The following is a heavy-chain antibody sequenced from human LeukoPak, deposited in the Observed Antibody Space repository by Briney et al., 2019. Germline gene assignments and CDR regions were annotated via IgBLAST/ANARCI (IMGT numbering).Heavy chain of an antibody. D-gene: IGHD3-10*01. J-gene: IGHJ4*02. Sequence: GGSLKLSCAASGFTFSSYAMSWVRQAPGKGLEWVSAISGSGGSTYYADSVKGRFTISRDNSKNTLYLQMNSLRAEDTAVYYCAKKWFGELYLDYWGQGTLVTVSS. CDR2: ISGSGGST. CDR1: GFTFSSYA. CDR3: AKKWFGELYLDY. V-gene: IGHV3-23*01.